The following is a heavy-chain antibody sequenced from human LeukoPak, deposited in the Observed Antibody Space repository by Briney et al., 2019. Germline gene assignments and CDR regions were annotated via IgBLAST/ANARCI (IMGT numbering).Heavy chain of an antibody. Sequence: GASIRLSWAAAGFTFNNAWMTWVRQTPGKGLEWVGRIKKKTEGETTDYAAAVKGRFSISRDDSKNTLYLQMNSLKTEDTAVYYCTTAAAVTGFDCWGQGTLVTVSS. CDR1: GFTFNNAW. CDR2: IKKKTEGETT. J-gene: IGHJ4*02. V-gene: IGHV3-15*01. CDR3: TTAAAVTGFDC. D-gene: IGHD6-19*01.